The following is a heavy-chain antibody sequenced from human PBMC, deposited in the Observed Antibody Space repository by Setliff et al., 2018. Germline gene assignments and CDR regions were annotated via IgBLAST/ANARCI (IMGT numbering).Heavy chain of an antibody. Sequence: GGSLRLSCAASGFTFSDYSMNWVRQAPGKGLEWVSDISSSSSTIYYADSVKGRFTISRDNAQNSLYLQMNSLRAEDTAVYYCARDSYTSPDYWGQGTLVTVSS. V-gene: IGHV3-48*01. J-gene: IGHJ4*02. CDR3: ARDSYTSPDY. D-gene: IGHD6-13*01. CDR1: GFTFSDYS. CDR2: ISSSSSTI.